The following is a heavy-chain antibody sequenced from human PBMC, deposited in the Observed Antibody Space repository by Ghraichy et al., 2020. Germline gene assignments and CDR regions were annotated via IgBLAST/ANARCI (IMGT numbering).Heavy chain of an antibody. CDR1: GFPFSSYT. Sequence: LTCAASGFPFSSYTMSWVRQAPGKGLEWVSSISSSSYIYYADSVKGRFTIIRDNAKNSLYLQMNSLRAEDTAVYYCASRCSSPTCYSFLVDYWGQGTLVTVSS. CDR3: ASRCSSPTCYSFLVDY. J-gene: IGHJ4*02. CDR2: ISSSSYI. V-gene: IGHV3-21*01. D-gene: IGHD2-2*01.